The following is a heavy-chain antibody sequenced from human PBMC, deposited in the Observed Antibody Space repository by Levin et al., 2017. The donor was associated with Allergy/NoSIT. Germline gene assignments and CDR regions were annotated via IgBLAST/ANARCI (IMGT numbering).Heavy chain of an antibody. V-gene: IGHV4-34*01. CDR3: ARKSNMVRGVILHYYFDY. D-gene: IGHD3-10*01. Sequence: SQTLSLTCAVYGGSFSGYYWSWIHQPPGKGLEWIGEINHSGSTNYNPSLKSRVTISVDTSKNQFSLKLSSVTAADTAVYYCARKSNMVRGVILHYYFDYWGQGTLVTVSS. CDR2: INHSGST. J-gene: IGHJ4*02. CDR1: GGSFSGYY.